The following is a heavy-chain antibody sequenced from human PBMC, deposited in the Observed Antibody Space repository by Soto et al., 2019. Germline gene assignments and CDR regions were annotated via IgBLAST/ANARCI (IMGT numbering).Heavy chain of an antibody. J-gene: IGHJ6*02. Sequence: ASVKVSCKASGGTFSSYAISWVRQAPGQGLEWMGGIIPIFGTANYAQKFQGRVTITADESTSTAYMELSSLRSGDTAVVYCARNAHPYYDILTGYHNNNYYYGMDVWGQGTTVTVSS. CDR2: IIPIFGTA. CDR3: ARNAHPYYDILTGYHNNNYYYGMDV. D-gene: IGHD3-9*01. CDR1: GGTFSSYA. V-gene: IGHV1-69*13.